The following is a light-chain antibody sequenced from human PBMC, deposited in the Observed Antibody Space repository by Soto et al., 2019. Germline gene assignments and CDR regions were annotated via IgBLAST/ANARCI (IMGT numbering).Light chain of an antibody. CDR1: QSVSSY. V-gene: IGKV3-11*01. CDR3: QQRSNWPPIT. J-gene: IGKJ5*01. Sequence: EIVLTPSPATLSLSPGERATLSCRASQSVSSYLAWYQQKLGQAPRLLIYDASNRATGIPARFSGSGSGTDFTLTISSLEPEDFAVYYCQQRSNWPPITFGQGTRLEIK. CDR2: DAS.